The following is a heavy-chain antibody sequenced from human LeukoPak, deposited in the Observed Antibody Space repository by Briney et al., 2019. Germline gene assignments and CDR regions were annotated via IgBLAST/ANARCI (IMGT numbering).Heavy chain of an antibody. J-gene: IGHJ4*02. Sequence: GGSLRLSCAASGFTFSSYAVSWVRQAPGKRLEWVSAISGGGGSTYYADSVKGRFTTSRDNSKNTLYLQMNSLRAEDTAVYYCAKDLDGWSSSWYEDFDYWGQGTLVTVSS. CDR2: ISGGGGST. D-gene: IGHD6-13*01. V-gene: IGHV3-23*01. CDR1: GFTFSSYA. CDR3: AKDLDGWSSSWYEDFDY.